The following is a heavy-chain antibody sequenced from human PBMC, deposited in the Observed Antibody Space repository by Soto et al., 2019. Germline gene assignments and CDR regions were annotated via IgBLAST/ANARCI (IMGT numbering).Heavy chain of an antibody. Sequence: QVQLQQWGAGLLKPSETLSLTCAVYGGSFSGYYGSWIRQPPGKGLEWIGEINHSGSTNYNPSLKSRVTISVDTSKNQFSLKLSSVTAAGTAVYYCARGPGSGWFDPWGQGTLVTVSS. V-gene: IGHV4-34*01. D-gene: IGHD2-15*01. CDR1: GGSFSGYY. CDR3: ARGPGSGWFDP. CDR2: INHSGST. J-gene: IGHJ5*02.